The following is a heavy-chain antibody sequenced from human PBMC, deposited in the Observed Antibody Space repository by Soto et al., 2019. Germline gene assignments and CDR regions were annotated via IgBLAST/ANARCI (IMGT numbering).Heavy chain of an antibody. D-gene: IGHD1-26*01. J-gene: IGHJ6*02. CDR3: AREGASGFGMDV. CDR2: IYTSGTT. Sequence: SETLSLTCTVSGGSIRCYYWSWIRQPAGKPLEWVGRIYTSGTTNYNPSLKSRITMSVDTSKNQFSLNLSSVTAADTAVYYCAREGASGFGMDVWGQGTTVTVSS. CDR1: GGSIRCYY. V-gene: IGHV4-4*07.